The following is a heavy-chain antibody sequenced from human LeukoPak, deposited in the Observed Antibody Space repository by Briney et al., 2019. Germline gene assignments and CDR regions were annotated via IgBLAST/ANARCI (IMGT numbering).Heavy chain of an antibody. CDR2: FDPEDGET. CDR3: ATGYRGGYYYDSSGYVRTPRWFDP. CDR1: GYTLTELS. V-gene: IGHV1-24*01. D-gene: IGHD3-22*01. J-gene: IGHJ5*02. Sequence: ASVKVSCKVSGYTLTELSMHWVRQAPGKGLEWMGGFDPEDGETIYAQKFQGRVTMTEDTSTDTAYMELSSLRSEDTAVYYCATGYRGGYYYDSSGYVRTPRWFDPWGQGTLVTVSS.